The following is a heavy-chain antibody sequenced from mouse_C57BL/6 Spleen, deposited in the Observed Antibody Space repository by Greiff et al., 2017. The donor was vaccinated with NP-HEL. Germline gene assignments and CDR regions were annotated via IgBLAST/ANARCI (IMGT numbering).Heavy chain of an antibody. V-gene: IGHV1-52*01. D-gene: IGHD1-1*01. CDR2: IDPSDSET. CDR3: AREADYYGNSFAY. CDR1: GYTFTSYW. Sequence: QVQLQQPGAELVRPGSSVKLSCKASGYTFTSYWMHWVKQRPIQGLEWIGNIDPSDSETHYNQKFKDKATLTVDKSSSTAYMQLSSLTSEDSAVYYCAREADYYGNSFAYWGQGTLVTVSA. J-gene: IGHJ3*01.